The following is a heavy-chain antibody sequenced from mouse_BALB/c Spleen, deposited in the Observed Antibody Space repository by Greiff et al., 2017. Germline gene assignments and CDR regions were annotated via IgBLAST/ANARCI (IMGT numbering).Heavy chain of an antibody. CDR3: ARRAGDPFAY. V-gene: IGHV5-9-3*01. CDR2: ISSGGSYT. D-gene: IGHD3-3*01. J-gene: IGHJ3*01. CDR1: GFTFSSYA. Sequence: EVQGVESGGGLVKPGGSLKLSCAASGFTFSSYAMSWVRQTPEKRLEWVATISSGGSYTYYPDSVKGRFTISRDNAKNTLYLQMSSLRSEDTAMYYCARRAGDPFAYWGQGTLVTVSA.